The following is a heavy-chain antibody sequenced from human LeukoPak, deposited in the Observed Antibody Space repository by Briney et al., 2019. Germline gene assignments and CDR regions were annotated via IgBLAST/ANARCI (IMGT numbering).Heavy chain of an antibody. V-gene: IGHV3-64*01. CDR2: INSNGGST. Sequence: PGGSLRLSCAASGFTFSSYAMHWVRQAPGKGLEYVSTINSNGGSTYYAKSVKGRFTISRDNSKNTLYLQMGSLRAEDMAVYYCARATIGAAGTADYWGQGTLVTVSS. CDR3: ARATIGAAGTADY. CDR1: GFTFSSYA. J-gene: IGHJ4*02. D-gene: IGHD6-13*01.